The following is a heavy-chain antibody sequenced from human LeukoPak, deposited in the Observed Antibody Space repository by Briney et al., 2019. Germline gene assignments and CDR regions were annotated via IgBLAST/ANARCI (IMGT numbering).Heavy chain of an antibody. Sequence: SQTLSLTCNVSGVSVSDGRYYWTWIRQHPGKGLEWIGYKYYSGSAKYNPSLKSRLTISIDTSKNQFSLQLSSVTAADTATYYCATPYCSSISCLDVFNVWGQGTRVTVSS. CDR3: ATPYCSSISCLDVFNV. CDR2: KYYSGSA. D-gene: IGHD2-2*01. CDR1: GVSVSDGRYY. V-gene: IGHV4-31*03. J-gene: IGHJ3*01.